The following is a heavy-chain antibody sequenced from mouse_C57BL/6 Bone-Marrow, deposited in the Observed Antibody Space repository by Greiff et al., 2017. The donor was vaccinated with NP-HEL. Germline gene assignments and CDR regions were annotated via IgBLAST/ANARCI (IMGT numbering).Heavy chain of an antibody. V-gene: IGHV1-81*01. J-gene: IGHJ3*01. D-gene: IGHD2-3*01. Sequence: QVQLQQSGAELARPGASVKLSCKASGYTFTSYGISWVKQRTGQGLEWIGEIYPRSGNTYYNEKFKGKATPTADKSSSTAYMELRSLTSEDSAVYFCARRPYYDGYYSWFAYWGQGTLVTVSA. CDR3: ARRPYYDGYYSWFAY. CDR1: GYTFTSYG. CDR2: IYPRSGNT.